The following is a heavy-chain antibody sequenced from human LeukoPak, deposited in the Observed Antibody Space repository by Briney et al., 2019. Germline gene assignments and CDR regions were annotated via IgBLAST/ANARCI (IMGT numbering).Heavy chain of an antibody. CDR3: AREGAAWAPDY. V-gene: IGHV4-59*12. CDR2: IYYSGST. D-gene: IGHD6-13*01. CDR1: GGSISSYY. Sequence: SETLSLTCTVSGGSISSYYWSWIRQPPGKGLEWIGYIYYSGSTNYNPSLKSRVTISVDTSKNQFSLKLSSVTAADTAVYYCAREGAAWAPDYWGQGTLVTVSS. J-gene: IGHJ4*02.